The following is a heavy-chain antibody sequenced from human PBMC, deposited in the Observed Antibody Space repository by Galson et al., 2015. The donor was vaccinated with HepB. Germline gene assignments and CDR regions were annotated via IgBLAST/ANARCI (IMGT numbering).Heavy chain of an antibody. V-gene: IGHV3-30*18. Sequence: SLRLSCAASRFTFSTYVMYWVRQAPGKGLEWVAVISYDGSNKYYADSVKGRFTISRDNSKNALYLQVDSLRTEDTAVYYCAKEYSSGWYWYFDLWGRGTLVTVSS. D-gene: IGHD6-19*01. J-gene: IGHJ2*01. CDR1: RFTFSTYV. CDR3: AKEYSSGWYWYFDL. CDR2: ISYDGSNK.